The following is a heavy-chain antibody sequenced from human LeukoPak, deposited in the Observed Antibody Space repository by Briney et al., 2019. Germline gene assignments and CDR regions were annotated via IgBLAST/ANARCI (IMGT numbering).Heavy chain of an antibody. D-gene: IGHD3-22*01. V-gene: IGHV3-21*01. CDR3: AREAYYYDSSGYYGEY. Sequence: GGTLRLSCAASGFTFSGFAMSWIRQAPGKGLEWVSSISSSSSYIYYADSVKGRFTISRDNAKNSLYLQMNSLRAEDTAVYYCAREAYYYDSSGYYGEYWGQGTLVTVSS. CDR1: GFTFSGFA. J-gene: IGHJ4*02. CDR2: ISSSSSYI.